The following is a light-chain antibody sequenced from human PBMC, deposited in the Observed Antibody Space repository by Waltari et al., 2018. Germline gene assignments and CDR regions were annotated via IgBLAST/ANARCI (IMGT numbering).Light chain of an antibody. V-gene: IGKV1-39*01. CDR1: QDISSY. CDR3: QQYKTLPWT. J-gene: IGKJ1*01. CDR2: SVN. Sequence: RVPITCRASQDISSYFNWYQQKPGKAPKLLIYSVNRLESGVPSRFSGSGSGTEFSLIISSLQPDDFATYYCQQYKTLPWTFGHGTKVEIK.